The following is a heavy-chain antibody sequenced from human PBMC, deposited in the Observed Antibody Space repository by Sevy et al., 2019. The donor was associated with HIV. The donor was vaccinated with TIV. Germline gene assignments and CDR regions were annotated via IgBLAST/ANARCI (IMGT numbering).Heavy chain of an antibody. V-gene: IGHV3-7*01. CDR1: GFTFTNYW. J-gene: IGHJ4*02. Sequence: GGSLRLSCAASGFTFTNYWMTRVRQAPGKGLEWVAFLNQDGSAQYYVDSVKGRFTVSRDNAKNSLYLQMNSLGADDTAVYYCVRDVYRAFDYWGQGTLVTVSS. CDR3: VRDVYRAFDY. CDR2: LNQDGSAQ.